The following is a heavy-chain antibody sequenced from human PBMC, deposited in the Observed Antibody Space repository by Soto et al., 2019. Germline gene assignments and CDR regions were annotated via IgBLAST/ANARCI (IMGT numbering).Heavy chain of an antibody. V-gene: IGHV4-31*03. J-gene: IGHJ6*02. Sequence: SETLSLTCTVSGGSISSGGYYWSWIRQHPGKGLEWIGYIYYSGSTYYNPSLKSRVTISVDTSKNQFSLKLSSVTAADTAVYYCARDGIGDQDDMSYGMDVWGQGTTVTVSS. CDR2: IYYSGST. CDR1: GGSISSGGYY. D-gene: IGHD1-26*01. CDR3: ARDGIGDQDDMSYGMDV.